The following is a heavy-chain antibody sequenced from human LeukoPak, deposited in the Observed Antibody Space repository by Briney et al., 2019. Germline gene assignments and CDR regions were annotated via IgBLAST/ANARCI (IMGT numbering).Heavy chain of an antibody. CDR3: ASTLRFLEWLRV. J-gene: IGHJ4*02. V-gene: IGHV4-31*03. Sequence: SETLSLTCTVSGGSISSGGYYWSWIRQHPGKGLEWIGYIYYSGSTYYNPSLKSRVTISVDTSKNQFSLKLSSVTAADTAVYYCASTLRFLEWLRVWDQGTLVTVSS. CDR2: IYYSGST. D-gene: IGHD3-3*01. CDR1: GGSISSGGYY.